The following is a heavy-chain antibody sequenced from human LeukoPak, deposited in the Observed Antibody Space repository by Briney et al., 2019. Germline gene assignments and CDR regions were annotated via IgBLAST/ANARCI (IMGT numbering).Heavy chain of an antibody. Sequence: GGSLRLSCAASGFTFSSYGMHWVRQAPGKGLEWVSSISSSSSYIYYADSVKGRFTISRDNAKNSLYLQMNSLRAEDTAVYYCARVGRVAASDYWGQGTLVTVSS. CDR2: ISSSSSYI. V-gene: IGHV3-21*01. J-gene: IGHJ4*02. CDR3: ARVGRVAASDY. D-gene: IGHD6-13*01. CDR1: GFTFSSYG.